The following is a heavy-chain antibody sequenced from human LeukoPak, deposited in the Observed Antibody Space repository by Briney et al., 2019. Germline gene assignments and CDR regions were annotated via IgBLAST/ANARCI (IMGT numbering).Heavy chain of an antibody. J-gene: IGHJ4*02. D-gene: IGHD4-11*01. V-gene: IGHV3-20*04. CDR3: ARTTVTTFDY. CDR1: GFTFDDYG. CDR2: INWNGGST. Sequence: GGSLRLSCAASGFTFDDYGISWVRQAPGKGLEWVSGINWNGGSTGYADSAKGRFTISRDNAKNSLYLQMNSLRAEDTALYYCARTTVTTFDYWGQGTLVTVSS.